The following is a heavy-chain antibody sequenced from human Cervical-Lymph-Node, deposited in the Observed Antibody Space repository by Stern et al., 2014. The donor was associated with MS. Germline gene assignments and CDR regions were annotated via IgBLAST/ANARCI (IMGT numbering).Heavy chain of an antibody. CDR1: GFSLTTSGVG. V-gene: IGHV2-5*01. D-gene: IGHD4-23*01. Sequence: QVTLRESGPTLVKPTQTLTLTCTFSGFSLTTSGVGVGWIRQPPGKALEWLALIYWNDDKRYSPSLKSRLAITKDTSKNQVVLTVTNMDPVDTATYCAHRYQLLWAVWGQGTTVTVSS. J-gene: IGHJ6*02. CDR3: AHRYQLLWAV. CDR2: IYWNDDK.